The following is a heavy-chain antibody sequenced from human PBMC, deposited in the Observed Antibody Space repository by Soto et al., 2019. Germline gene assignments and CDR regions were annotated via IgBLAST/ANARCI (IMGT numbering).Heavy chain of an antibody. CDR1: GGTFSSYA. CDR3: ARSQGSSTSLEIYYYYYYGMDV. Sequence: SVKVSCKASGGTFSSYAISRVRQAPGQGLEWMEGIIPISGTANYAQKFQGRVTITADESTSTAYMELSSLRSEDTAVYYCARSQGSSTSLEIYYYYYYGMDVWGQGTTVTVSS. J-gene: IGHJ6*02. V-gene: IGHV1-69*13. D-gene: IGHD2-2*01. CDR2: IIPISGTA.